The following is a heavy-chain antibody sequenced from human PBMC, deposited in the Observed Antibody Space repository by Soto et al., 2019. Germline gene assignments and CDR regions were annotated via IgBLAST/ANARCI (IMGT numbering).Heavy chain of an antibody. D-gene: IGHD4-17*01. Sequence: EVQLLESGGGLVQPGGSLRLSCGASGFSFSSFAVSWFRQAPGKGLEWVSFIRGSGLNTNYADSVKGRFTISRDNSKKMVYLQMNSLRAEDTAVYYCAKGADFGDFVGGGYFDYWGQGTQVTVSS. CDR1: GFSFSSFA. CDR3: AKGADFGDFVGGGYFDY. V-gene: IGHV3-23*01. J-gene: IGHJ4*02. CDR2: IRGSGLNT.